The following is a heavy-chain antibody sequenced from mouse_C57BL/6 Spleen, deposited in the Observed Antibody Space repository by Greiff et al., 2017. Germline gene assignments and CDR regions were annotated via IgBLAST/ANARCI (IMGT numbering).Heavy chain of an antibody. CDR3: TRRGLYDCDGAWFAY. J-gene: IGHJ3*01. V-gene: IGHV5-9-1*02. D-gene: IGHD2-4*01. CDR1: GFTFSSYA. CDR2: ISSGGDYI. Sequence: EVKLVESGEGLVKPGGSLKLSCAASGFTFSSYAMSWVRQTPEKRLEWVAYISSGGDYIYYADTVKGRFTISRHNARNTLYLQMSSLKSEDTAMYYCTRRGLYDCDGAWFAYWGQGTLVTVSA.